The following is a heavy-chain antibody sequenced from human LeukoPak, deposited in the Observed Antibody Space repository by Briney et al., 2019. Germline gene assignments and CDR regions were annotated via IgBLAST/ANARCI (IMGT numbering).Heavy chain of an antibody. D-gene: IGHD3-22*01. V-gene: IGHV1-69*13. J-gene: IGHJ4*02. CDR1: GGTFSSYA. CDR3: AKDSSGYYRLGY. Sequence: ASVKVSCKASGGTFSSYAISWVRQAPGQGLEWMGGIIPIFGTANYAQKFQGRVTITADESTSTAYMELSSLRSEDTAVYYCAKDSSGYYRLGYWGQGTLVTVSS. CDR2: IIPIFGTA.